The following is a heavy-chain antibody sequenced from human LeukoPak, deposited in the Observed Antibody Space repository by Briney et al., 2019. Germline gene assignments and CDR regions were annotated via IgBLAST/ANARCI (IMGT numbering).Heavy chain of an antibody. CDR3: ASALWFGELELDP. CDR2: IYHSGST. J-gene: IGHJ5*02. V-gene: IGHV4-39*01. Sequence: SETLSLTCTVSGGSITSYYWGWIRQPPGKGLEWIGSIYHSGSTYYNPSLKSRVTISVDMSKNQFSMKLSSVTAADTAVYYCASALWFGELELDPWGQGTLVTVSS. D-gene: IGHD3-10*01. CDR1: GGSITSYY.